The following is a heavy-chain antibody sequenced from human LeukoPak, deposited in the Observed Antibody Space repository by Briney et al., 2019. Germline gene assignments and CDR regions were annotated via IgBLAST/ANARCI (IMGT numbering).Heavy chain of an antibody. J-gene: IGHJ1*01. Sequence: SETLSLTCTVPVVSINSGHYYWTSIRPPAGQGLEWIGRFYTSGITSYNPSLQSRVTISVDTSKNQFSLKLTSVTAADTAVYYCAYSIGYYDEWFQNWGQGALVTVSS. CDR2: FYTSGIT. CDR1: VVSINSGHYY. D-gene: IGHD3-22*01. CDR3: AYSIGYYDEWFQN. V-gene: IGHV4-61*02.